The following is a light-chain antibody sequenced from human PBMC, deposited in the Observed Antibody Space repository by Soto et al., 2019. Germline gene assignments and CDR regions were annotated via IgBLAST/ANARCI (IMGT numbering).Light chain of an antibody. CDR2: DNN. V-gene: IGLV1-40*01. Sequence: QTVVTQPPSVSGAPGQRVTISCTGSSSNIGAGYYVHWYQHLPGTAPKLVIYDNNNRPSGVPDRFSGSKSGTSASLAITGLQAEDEADYYCQSYDSSLRAWVFGGGTKLTVL. CDR1: SSNIGAGYY. J-gene: IGLJ3*02. CDR3: QSYDSSLRAWV.